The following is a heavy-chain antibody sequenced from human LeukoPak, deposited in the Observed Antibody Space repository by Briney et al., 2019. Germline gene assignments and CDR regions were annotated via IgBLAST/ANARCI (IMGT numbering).Heavy chain of an antibody. Sequence: ASVKVSCKASGYTFTSYDINWVRQATGQGLEWMGWMNPNSGNTGYAQKFQGRVTMTRNTSISTAYMELSSLRSEDTAVYYCARDQSGTLGVYFDYRGQGTLVTVSS. CDR3: ARDQSGTLGVYFDY. CDR1: GYTFTSYD. D-gene: IGHD1-14*01. V-gene: IGHV1-8*01. CDR2: MNPNSGNT. J-gene: IGHJ4*02.